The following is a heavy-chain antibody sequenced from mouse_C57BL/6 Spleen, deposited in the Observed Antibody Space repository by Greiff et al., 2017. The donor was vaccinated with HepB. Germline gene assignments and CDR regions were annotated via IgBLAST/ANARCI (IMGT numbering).Heavy chain of an antibody. Sequence: EVKLQESGPELVKPGDSVKISCKASGYSFTGYFMNWVMQSHGKSLEWIGRINPYNGDTFYNQKFKGKATLTVDKSSSTAHMELRSLTSEDSAVYYCARRSPDYFDYWGQGTTLTVSS. J-gene: IGHJ2*01. V-gene: IGHV1-20*01. CDR3: ARRSPDYFDY. CDR1: GYSFTGYF. CDR2: INPYNGDT.